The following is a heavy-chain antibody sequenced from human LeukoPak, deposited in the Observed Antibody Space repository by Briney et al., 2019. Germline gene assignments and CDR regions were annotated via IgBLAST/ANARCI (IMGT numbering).Heavy chain of an antibody. J-gene: IGHJ3*02. CDR3: ASSGDSSWYQAFDI. CDR2: IYTSGST. CDR1: GGSISSYY. Sequence: SETLSLTCTVSGGSISSYYWSWIRQPAGKGLEWIGRIYTSGSTNYNPSLKSRVTISVDTSKSQFSLKLSSVTAADTAVYYCASSGDSSWYQAFDIWGQGTMATVSS. V-gene: IGHV4-4*07. D-gene: IGHD6-13*01.